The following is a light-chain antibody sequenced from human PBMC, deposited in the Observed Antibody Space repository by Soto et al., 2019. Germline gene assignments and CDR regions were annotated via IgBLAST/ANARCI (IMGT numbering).Light chain of an antibody. CDR2: DAS. V-gene: IGKV1-33*01. CDR1: QDISNY. J-gene: IGKJ4*01. CDR3: QQYDNLPLA. Sequence: DIQMTQSPSSLSASVGDRVTITCQASQDISNYLNWYQQKPGKAPKLLIYDASNLGTGVPSRFSGSGSGTYFTFTISSLQPEDIATYYCQQYDNLPLAFGGGTKVEIK.